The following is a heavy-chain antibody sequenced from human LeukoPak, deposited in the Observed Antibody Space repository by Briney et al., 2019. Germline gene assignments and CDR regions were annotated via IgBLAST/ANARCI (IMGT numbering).Heavy chain of an antibody. Sequence: GGSLRLSCAASGFTFSSYAMHWVRQAPGKGLEWVAVISYDGSNKYYADSVKGRFTISRDNSKNTLYLQMNSLRAEDTAVYYCARDKASSWYEKYYFDYWGQGTLVTVSS. CDR3: ARDKASSWYEKYYFDY. D-gene: IGHD6-13*01. V-gene: IGHV3-30-3*01. CDR2: ISYDGSNK. J-gene: IGHJ4*02. CDR1: GFTFSSYA.